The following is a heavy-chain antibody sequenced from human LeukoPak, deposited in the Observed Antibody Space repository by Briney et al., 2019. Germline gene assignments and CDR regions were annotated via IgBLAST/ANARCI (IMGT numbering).Heavy chain of an antibody. CDR2: ISSSSSTI. J-gene: IGHJ2*01. V-gene: IGHV3-48*01. Sequence: GGSLRLSCAASGFTFSSYSMNWVRQAPGKGLECVSYISSSSSTIYYADSVKGRFTIYRDNAKNSLYLQMNSLRAEDTAVHYCARERYDSSGHWHFDLWGRGTLVTVSS. CDR3: ARERYDSSGHWHFDL. D-gene: IGHD3-22*01. CDR1: GFTFSSYS.